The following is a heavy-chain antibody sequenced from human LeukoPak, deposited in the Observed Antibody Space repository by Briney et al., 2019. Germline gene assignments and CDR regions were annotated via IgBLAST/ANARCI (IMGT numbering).Heavy chain of an antibody. CDR2: MFYSGNT. CDR1: GASIASYH. V-gene: IGHV4-4*07. D-gene: IGHD2-2*01. CDR3: ARDQEHCSGTSCYPYGYDS. J-gene: IGHJ5*01. Sequence: SETLSLTCPVSGASIASYHWSWIRQPAGKGLEWIGRMFYSGNTDYNPSLKSRLTMSIDTSKIQFPLKLSSVTAADTAVYFCARDQEHCSGTSCYPYGYDSWGQGTLVTVSS.